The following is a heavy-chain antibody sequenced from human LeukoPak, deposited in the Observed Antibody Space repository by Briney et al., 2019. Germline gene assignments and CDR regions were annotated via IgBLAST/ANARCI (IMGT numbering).Heavy chain of an antibody. D-gene: IGHD2-2*01. J-gene: IGHJ4*02. CDR3: AKDPLEYQLPPSYFDY. CDR2: ISGSGGGT. CDR1: GFTFSSYA. V-gene: IGHV3-23*01. Sequence: PGGSLRLSCAASGFTFSSYAMSWVRQAPGKGLEWVSAISGSGGGTYYADSVKGWFTISRDNSKNTLYLQMNSLRAEDTAVYYCAKDPLEYQLPPSYFDYWGQGTLVTVSS.